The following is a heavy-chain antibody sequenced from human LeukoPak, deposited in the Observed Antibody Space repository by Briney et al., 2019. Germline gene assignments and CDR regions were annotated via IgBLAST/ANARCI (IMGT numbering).Heavy chain of an antibody. D-gene: IGHD1-26*01. Sequence: GGSLRLSCAASGFTFSNYAMNWVRQAPGKGLEWVSGISGGGGSTHYADSVKGRFTISRDNSKNTLYLQMNSLRAEDTAVYYCARDSGSSGVFDIWGQGTMVTVSS. J-gene: IGHJ3*02. CDR2: ISGGGGST. V-gene: IGHV3-23*01. CDR1: GFTFSNYA. CDR3: ARDSGSSGVFDI.